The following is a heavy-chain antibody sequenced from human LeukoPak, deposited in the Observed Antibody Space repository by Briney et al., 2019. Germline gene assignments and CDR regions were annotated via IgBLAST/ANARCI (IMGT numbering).Heavy chain of an antibody. V-gene: IGHV3-48*03. J-gene: IGHJ6*02. CDR3: AREGAAAGTYYYYGMDV. Sequence: VKGRFTISRDNAKDSLYLQMNSLRAEDTAVYYCAREGAAAGTYYYYGMDVWGQGTTVTVS. D-gene: IGHD6-13*01.